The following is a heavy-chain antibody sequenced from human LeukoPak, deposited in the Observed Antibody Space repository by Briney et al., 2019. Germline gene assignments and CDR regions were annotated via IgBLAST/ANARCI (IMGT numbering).Heavy chain of an antibody. CDR3: AKRGMEIVVVPAANLQTYYYYYMDV. CDR2: ISGSGGST. D-gene: IGHD2-2*03. J-gene: IGHJ6*03. V-gene: IGHV3-23*01. CDR1: GFTFSSYG. Sequence: RTGGSLRLSCAASGFTFSSYGMSWVRQAPGKGLEWVSAISGSGGSTYYADSVKGRFTISRDNSKNTLYLQMNSLRAEDTAVYYCAKRGMEIVVVPAANLQTYYYYYMDVWGKGTTVTVSS.